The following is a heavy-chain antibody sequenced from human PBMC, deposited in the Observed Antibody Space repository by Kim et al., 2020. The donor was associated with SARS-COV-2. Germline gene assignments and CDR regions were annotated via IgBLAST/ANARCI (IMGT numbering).Heavy chain of an antibody. D-gene: IGHD3-10*01. CDR1: GGSFIGYS. Sequence: SETLSLTCTVYGGSFIGYSSSWIRQTPGKGLEWIGEISHIGNTHYYPSLKSRGTISRDTSKNHFSLNLTSVTAADTAVYYCASGVYMVAGVVFYF. CDR2: ISHIGNT. V-gene: IGHV4-34*01. CDR3: ASGVYMVAGVVFYF. J-gene: IGHJ4*01.